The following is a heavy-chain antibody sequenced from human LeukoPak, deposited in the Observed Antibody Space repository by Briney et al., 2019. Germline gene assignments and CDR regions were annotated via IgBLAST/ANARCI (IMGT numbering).Heavy chain of an antibody. D-gene: IGHD4-17*01. J-gene: IGHJ4*02. Sequence: QASETLSLTCSVSGGSISIYYWSWIRQPAGKGLEWIGRIYTSGSTNYNPSLKSRVTMSVDTSKNQFSLTLNSVTAADTGVYYCARWTTVTRAFDFWGQGTLVTVSS. V-gene: IGHV4-4*07. CDR1: GGSISIYY. CDR2: IYTSGST. CDR3: ARWTTVTRAFDF.